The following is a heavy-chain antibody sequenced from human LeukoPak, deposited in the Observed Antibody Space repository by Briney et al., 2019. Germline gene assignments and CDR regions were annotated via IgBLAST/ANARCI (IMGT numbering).Heavy chain of an antibody. CDR1: GFTFSGYW. CDR2: IKPDGSEK. CDR3: ASDDSSGYPPGAFDI. J-gene: IGHJ3*02. V-gene: IGHV3-7*01. D-gene: IGHD3-22*01. Sequence: GGSLRLSCVASGFTFSGYWMTWVRQAPGKGLQWVANIKPDGSEKYYVDSVKGRFTISRDNAKKSLYLQMNSLRAEDTAVYYCASDDSSGYPPGAFDIWGQGTMVTVSS.